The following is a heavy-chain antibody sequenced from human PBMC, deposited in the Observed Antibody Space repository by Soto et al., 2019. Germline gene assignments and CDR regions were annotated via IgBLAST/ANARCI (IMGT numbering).Heavy chain of an antibody. CDR2: IIPIFGTA. J-gene: IGHJ4*02. CDR1: GGTFSSYA. D-gene: IGHD6-13*01. Sequence: QVQLVQSGAEVKKPGSSVKVSCKASGGTFSSYAISWVRQAPGQGLEWMGGIIPIFGTANYAKKFQGRVTITADQSKSTAYMELSRLRSEDTAVYYCARDFPREDGISWWVGSYFDYWGQGTLVTVSS. V-gene: IGHV1-69*01. CDR3: ARDFPREDGISWWVGSYFDY.